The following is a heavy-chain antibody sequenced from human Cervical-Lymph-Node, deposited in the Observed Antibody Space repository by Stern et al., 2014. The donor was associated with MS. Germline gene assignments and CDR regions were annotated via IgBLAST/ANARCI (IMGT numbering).Heavy chain of an antibody. CDR2: LYPGDSET. CDR1: GYRFTNNW. J-gene: IGHJ4*02. V-gene: IGHV5-51*03. D-gene: IGHD1-1*01. Sequence: VQLVESGAEVRKPGESLRISCEVSGYRFTNNWIGWVRQMPGKGLEWMGILYPGDSETRYSPSFQGQVTILVDKSNSITYLQWSSLKASDTAIYYCARRGHGYMGIDYWGQGTLVTVSS. CDR3: ARRGHGYMGIDY.